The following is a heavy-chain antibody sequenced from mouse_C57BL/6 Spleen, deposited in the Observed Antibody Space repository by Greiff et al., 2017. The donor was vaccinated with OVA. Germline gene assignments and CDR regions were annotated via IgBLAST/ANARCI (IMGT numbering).Heavy chain of an antibody. CDR1: GYTFTDHT. V-gene: IGHV1-78*01. Sequence: VQLQQSDAELVKPGASVKISCKVSGYTFTDHTIHWMKQRPEPGLEWIGYIYPRDGSTKYNEKFKGKATLTAEQSSSTAYMQLNSLTSEDSAVYFCARAPFITGYFDVWGTGTTVTVSS. CDR2: IYPRDGST. CDR3: ARAPFITGYFDV. D-gene: IGHD1-1*01. J-gene: IGHJ1*03.